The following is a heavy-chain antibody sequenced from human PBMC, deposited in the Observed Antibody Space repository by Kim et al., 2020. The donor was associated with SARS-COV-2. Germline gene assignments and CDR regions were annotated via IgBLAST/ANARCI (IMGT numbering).Heavy chain of an antibody. CDR2: ITSKGNSYSS. V-gene: IGHV3-73*01. D-gene: IGHD1-26*01. CDR1: GFTFRDSA. Sequence: GGSLRLSCAASGFTFRDSALHWVRQASGKGPAWVGRITSKGNSYSSAYAATVRGTFSSSSAKSKNTAHLQRNSMKTEATSLYYSTLVPSPTSAYLDAFDV. CDR3: TLVPSPTSAYLDAFDV. J-gene: IGHJ3*01.